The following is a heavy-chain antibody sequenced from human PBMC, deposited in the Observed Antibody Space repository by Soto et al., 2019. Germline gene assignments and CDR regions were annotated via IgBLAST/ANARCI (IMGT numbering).Heavy chain of an antibody. Sequence: GASVKVSCKAPGYTFTSYAMHWVRQAPGQRLEWMGWINAGNGNTKYSQKFQGRVTITRDTSASTAYMELSSLRSEDTAVYYCARVKIRRGWELPNHYGMDVWGQGTTVTVSS. CDR3: ARVKIRRGWELPNHYGMDV. J-gene: IGHJ6*02. V-gene: IGHV1-3*01. D-gene: IGHD1-26*01. CDR1: GYTFTSYA. CDR2: INAGNGNT.